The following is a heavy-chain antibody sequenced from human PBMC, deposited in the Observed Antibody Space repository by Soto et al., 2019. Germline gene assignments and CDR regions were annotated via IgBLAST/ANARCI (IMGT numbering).Heavy chain of an antibody. Sequence: SETLSLTCAVYGGAFSGYYWSWIRQHPGKGLEWIGYFYYSWSTYYNPSLKSLVTISVDTSKNQFSLKLSSVTAADTAVYYCARERESYYDILTGYSEGYYYYGMDVWGQGTTVTVSS. V-gene: IGHV4-31*01. CDR1: GGAFSGYY. CDR3: ARERESYYDILTGYSEGYYYYGMDV. CDR2: FYYSWST. J-gene: IGHJ6*02. D-gene: IGHD3-9*01.